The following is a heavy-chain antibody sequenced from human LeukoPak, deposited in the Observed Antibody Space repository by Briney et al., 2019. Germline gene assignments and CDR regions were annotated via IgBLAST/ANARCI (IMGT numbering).Heavy chain of an antibody. D-gene: IGHD3-10*01. Sequence: SGTLSLTCTVSGGSISSYYWSWIRQPAGKGLEWIGRIYTSGSTNYNPSLKSRVTMSVDTSKNQFSLKLSSVTAADTAVYYCAREGVLLWFGESTGEGFDPWGQGTLVTVSS. V-gene: IGHV4-4*07. CDR2: IYTSGST. CDR3: AREGVLLWFGESTGEGFDP. J-gene: IGHJ5*02. CDR1: GGSISSYY.